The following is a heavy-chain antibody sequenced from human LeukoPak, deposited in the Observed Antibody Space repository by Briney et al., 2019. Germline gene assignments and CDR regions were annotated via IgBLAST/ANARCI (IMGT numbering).Heavy chain of an antibody. D-gene: IGHD2-15*01. J-gene: IGHJ1*01. V-gene: IGHV4-59*12. CDR1: GGSISSYY. CDR2: IYYSGST. CDR3: ARETPSGSYFQH. Sequence: SETLSLTCTVSGGSISSYYWSWIRQPPGKGLEWIGYIYYSGSTNYIPSLKSRVTISVDTSKNQFSLRLSSVTAADTAVYYCARETPSGSYFQHWGQGTLVTVSS.